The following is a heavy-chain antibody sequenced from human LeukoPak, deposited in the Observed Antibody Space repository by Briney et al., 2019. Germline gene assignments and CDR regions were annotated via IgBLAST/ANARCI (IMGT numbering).Heavy chain of an antibody. D-gene: IGHD1-7*01. CDR2: INHSGST. CDR1: GGSFSGYY. CDR3: ARSGTLYRYTPGFDP. J-gene: IGHJ5*02. Sequence: SETLSLTCAVYGGSFSGYYWSWIRQPPGKGLECIGEINHSGSTNYNPSLKSRVTISVDTSKNQFSLKLSSVTAADTAVYYCARSGTLYRYTPGFDPWGQGTLVTVSS. V-gene: IGHV4-34*01.